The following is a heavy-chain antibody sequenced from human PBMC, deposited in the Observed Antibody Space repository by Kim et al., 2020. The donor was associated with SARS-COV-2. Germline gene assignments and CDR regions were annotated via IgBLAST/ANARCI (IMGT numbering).Heavy chain of an antibody. Sequence: ASVKVSCKASGYTFTSYYMHWVRQAPGQGLEWMGIINPSGGSTSYAQKFQGRVTMTRDTSTSTVYMELSSLRSEDTAVYYCARGFYNWNYGSYYYGMDVWGQGTTVTVSS. J-gene: IGHJ6*02. CDR2: INPSGGST. CDR1: GYTFTSYY. D-gene: IGHD1-7*01. CDR3: ARGFYNWNYGSYYYGMDV. V-gene: IGHV1-46*01.